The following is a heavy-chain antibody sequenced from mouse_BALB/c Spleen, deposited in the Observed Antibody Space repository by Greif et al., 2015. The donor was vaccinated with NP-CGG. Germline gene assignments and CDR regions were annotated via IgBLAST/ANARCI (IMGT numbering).Heavy chain of an antibody. CDR2: ISSGGGST. V-gene: IGHV5-12-1*01. CDR3: ARRGKGNYPMDY. Sequence: DVKLVESGGGLVKPGGSLKLSCAASGFAFSSYDMSWIRQTPEKRLEWVAYISSGGGSTYYPDTVKGRFTISRDNAKNTLYLQMSSLKSEDTAMYYCARRGKGNYPMDYWGQGTSVTVSS. J-gene: IGHJ4*01. CDR1: GFAFSSYD. D-gene: IGHD2-1*01.